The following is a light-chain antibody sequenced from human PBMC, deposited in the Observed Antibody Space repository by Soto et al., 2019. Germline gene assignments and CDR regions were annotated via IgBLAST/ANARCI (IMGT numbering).Light chain of an antibody. J-gene: IGKJ1*01. Sequence: DIVVPQSPLSLPVAPGEPASISCRSSQSLLHSNGYNYLHWYLQKPGQSPQLLIYLGSNRASGVPDRFSGSGSGTDFTLKISRVEAEDVGIYYCMQGLQSWTFGQGTKVEIK. V-gene: IGKV2-28*01. CDR1: QSLLHSNGYNY. CDR2: LGS. CDR3: MQGLQSWT.